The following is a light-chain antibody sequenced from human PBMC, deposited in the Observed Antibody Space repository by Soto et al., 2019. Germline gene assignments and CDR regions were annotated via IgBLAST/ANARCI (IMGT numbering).Light chain of an antibody. CDR3: QKFNTAPHS. CDR1: QDISVY. V-gene: IGKV1-27*01. Sequence: DIQMTQSPSSLSASVGDRVTITCRASQDISVYFAWYQQKPGKVPKLLLSSASTLQSGVPTRFSGSGSGTDFTLPISSLPPEDVATYYSQKFNTAPHSFDQATRMEIK. J-gene: IGKJ5*01. CDR2: SAS.